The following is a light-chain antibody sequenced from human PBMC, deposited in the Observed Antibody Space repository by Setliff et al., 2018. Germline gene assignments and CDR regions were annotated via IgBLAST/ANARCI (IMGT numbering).Light chain of an antibody. Sequence: QSALAQPPSVSGAPGQRVSISCTGSSSNIGAGYDVHWYQQLPGTAAKLLIYGNSNQPSGVPDRCSGSKSGTSAALANTGLQAEDEADYYCQSYDSSLSGYVVGTGTKVTVL. J-gene: IGLJ1*01. V-gene: IGLV1-40*01. CDR2: GNS. CDR3: QSYDSSLSGYV. CDR1: SSNIGAGYD.